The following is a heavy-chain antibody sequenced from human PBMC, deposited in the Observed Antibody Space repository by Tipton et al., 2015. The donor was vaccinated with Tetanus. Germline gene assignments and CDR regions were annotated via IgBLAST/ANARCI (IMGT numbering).Heavy chain of an antibody. J-gene: IGHJ5*02. CDR1: GGSISSYY. Sequence: TLSLTCTVSGGSISSYYCSWVRQPPGKGLEWIGHTHYSGNTNYNSSLWSRVTISLDTSKNQLSLTVRSVTAADTAVYYCARQVGDTYGSALDHWGQGTLVTVSS. CDR3: ARQVGDTYGSALDH. V-gene: IGHV4-59*08. D-gene: IGHD5-18*01. CDR2: THYSGNT.